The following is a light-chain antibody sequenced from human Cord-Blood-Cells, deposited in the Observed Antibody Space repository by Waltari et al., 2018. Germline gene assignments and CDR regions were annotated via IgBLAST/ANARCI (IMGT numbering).Light chain of an antibody. Sequence: DIQMTQSPPSLSASVGARVTITCRASQSISSYLNWYQQKPGKAPKLLIYAASSLQSGVPSRFSGSGAVTYFTLTVSSLQPEDFATYYCQQSYSTPYTFGQGTKLEIK. CDR1: QSISSY. V-gene: IGKV1-39*01. CDR2: AAS. CDR3: QQSYSTPYT. J-gene: IGKJ2*01.